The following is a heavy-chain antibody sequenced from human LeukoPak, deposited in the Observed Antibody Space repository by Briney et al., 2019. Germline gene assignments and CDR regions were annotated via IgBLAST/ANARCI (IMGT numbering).Heavy chain of an antibody. Sequence: GASVKVSCKASGYTFTGYYMHWVRQAPGQGLEWMGWINPNSGGTNYAQKFQGRVTTTRDTSISTAYMELSRLRSDDTAVYYCARVVSRMRTGYPVMGYWGQGTLVTVSS. J-gene: IGHJ4*02. D-gene: IGHD1-1*01. V-gene: IGHV1-2*02. CDR2: INPNSGGT. CDR3: ARVVSRMRTGYPVMGY. CDR1: GYTFTGYY.